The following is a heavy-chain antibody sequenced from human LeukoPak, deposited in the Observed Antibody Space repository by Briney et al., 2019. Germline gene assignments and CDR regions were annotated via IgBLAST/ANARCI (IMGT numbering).Heavy chain of an antibody. CDR2: ISGTGGTT. D-gene: IGHD3-16*01. CDR3: ALRPKSEAVPITGGVDF. J-gene: IGHJ4*02. V-gene: IGHV3-23*01. CDR1: GFTFSSFG. Sequence: GGSLRLSCAVSGFTFSSFGMNWVRQAPGKGLEWVSVISGTGGTTDYADSVKGRFTISRDNSRNTLYLQMNSLRAEDTAVYYCALRPKSEAVPITGGVDFWGQGTLVTVSS.